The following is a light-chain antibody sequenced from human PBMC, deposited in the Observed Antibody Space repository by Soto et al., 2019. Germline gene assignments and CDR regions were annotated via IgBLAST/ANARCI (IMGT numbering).Light chain of an antibody. Sequence: EIVLTQSPATLSFSPGERATLSCRASQSVNSNYLVWYQQKPGQPPRLLIYVASSRATGIPDRFSGSGSGTDFTLTISRLEPEDFAVYYCQQYGSSPLTFGGGTKVDIK. CDR1: QSVNSNY. J-gene: IGKJ4*01. CDR2: VAS. CDR3: QQYGSSPLT. V-gene: IGKV3-20*01.